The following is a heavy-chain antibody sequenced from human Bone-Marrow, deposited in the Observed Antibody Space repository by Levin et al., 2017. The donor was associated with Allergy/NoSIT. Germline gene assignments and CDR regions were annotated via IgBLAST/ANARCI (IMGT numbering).Heavy chain of an antibody. CDR2: IWYDGSNK. CDR1: GFTFSSYG. Sequence: GESLKISCAASGFTFSSYGMHWVRQAPGKGLEWVAVIWYDGSNKYYADSVKGRFTISRDNSKNTLYLQMNSLRAEDTAVYYCARAAARGPYYYGMDVWGQGTTVTVSS. CDR3: ARAAARGPYYYGMDV. D-gene: IGHD6-25*01. V-gene: IGHV3-33*01. J-gene: IGHJ6*02.